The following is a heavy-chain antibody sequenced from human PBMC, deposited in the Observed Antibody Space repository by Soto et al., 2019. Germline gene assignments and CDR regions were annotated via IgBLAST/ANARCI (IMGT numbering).Heavy chain of an antibody. CDR1: SGSLSDHY. CDR3: ARGKSSGYKFGPRNFFYYGMDV. V-gene: IGHV4-34*01. Sequence: PSQTMSLTWAVVSGSLSDHYSPCVSQSPGKGLEWIGELQPSGSIASSASLKTRVTLSLLRSTSQFSLQVTSGTAADTGVYYRARGKSSGYKFGPRNFFYYGMDVWGPGTTVTVAS. J-gene: IGHJ6*02. D-gene: IGHD5-18*01. CDR2: LQPSGSI.